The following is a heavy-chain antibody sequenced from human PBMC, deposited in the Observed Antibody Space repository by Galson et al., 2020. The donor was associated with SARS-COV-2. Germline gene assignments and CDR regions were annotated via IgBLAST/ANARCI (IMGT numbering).Heavy chain of an antibody. CDR1: GFTFSSYS. CDR3: ARASQQLDGVY. Sequence: GESLKISCAASGFTFSSYSMNWVRQAPGKGLEWVSSISSSSSYIYYADSVKGRFTISRDNAKNSLYLQMNSLRAEDTAVYYCARASQQLDGVYWGQGTLVTVSS. CDR2: ISSSSSYI. D-gene: IGHD6-13*01. J-gene: IGHJ4*02. V-gene: IGHV3-21*01.